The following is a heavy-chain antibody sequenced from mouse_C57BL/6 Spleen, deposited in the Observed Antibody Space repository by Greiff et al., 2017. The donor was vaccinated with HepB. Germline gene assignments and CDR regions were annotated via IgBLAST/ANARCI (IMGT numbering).Heavy chain of an antibody. CDR3: ARFMVTTWYFDY. V-gene: IGHV1-26*01. CDR2: INPNNGGT. J-gene: IGHJ2*01. CDR1: GYTFTDYY. Sequence: VQLQQSGPELVKPGASVKISCKASGYTFTDYYMNWVKQSHGKSLEWIGDINPNNGGTSYNQKFKGKATLTVDKSSSTAYMELRSLTSEDSAVYYCARFMVTTWYFDYWGQGTTLTVSS. D-gene: IGHD2-2*01.